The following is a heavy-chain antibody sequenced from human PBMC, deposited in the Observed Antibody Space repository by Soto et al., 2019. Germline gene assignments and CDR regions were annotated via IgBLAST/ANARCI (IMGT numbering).Heavy chain of an antibody. V-gene: IGHV1-69*13. CDR3: ARSAGAALPAAPTEGYYYYGMDV. Sequence: VASVKVSCKASGGTFSSYAISWVRQAPGQGLEWMVGIIPIFGTANYAQKFQGRVTSTADESTSTAYMELSSLRSEDTAVYYCARSAGAALPAAPTEGYYYYGMDVWGQGTTGTVSS. CDR2: IIPIFGTA. CDR1: GGTFSSYA. J-gene: IGHJ6*02. D-gene: IGHD2-2*01.